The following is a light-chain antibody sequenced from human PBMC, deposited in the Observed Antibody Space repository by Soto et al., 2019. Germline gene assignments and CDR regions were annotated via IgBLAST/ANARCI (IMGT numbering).Light chain of an antibody. J-gene: IGKJ4*01. CDR2: KAS. CDR1: QNINTW. Sequence: DIQMTQSPSTLSASVGDRVTITCRASQNINTWLAWYQQKPGKAPYLLIYKASNLQSGVPSRFSGSASGTEFPLTISSLQPDDIAPYYCQQYETYPLTYGGGTKVEI. CDR3: QQYETYPLT. V-gene: IGKV1-5*03.